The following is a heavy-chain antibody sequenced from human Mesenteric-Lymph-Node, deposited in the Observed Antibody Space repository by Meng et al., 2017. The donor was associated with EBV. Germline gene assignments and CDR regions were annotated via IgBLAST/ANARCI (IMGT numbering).Heavy chain of an antibody. CDR3: ARGEKGPIDY. J-gene: IGHJ4*02. V-gene: IGHV4-34*01. Sequence: QLKLREGGAGLLKPSETLSLTCAGYGGSFSGYYWSWIRQPPGKGLEWIGEINHSGSTNYNPSLKSRVTISVDTSKNQFSLKLSSVTAADTAVYYCARGEKGPIDYWGQGTLVTVSS. CDR2: INHSGST. CDR1: GGSFSGYY.